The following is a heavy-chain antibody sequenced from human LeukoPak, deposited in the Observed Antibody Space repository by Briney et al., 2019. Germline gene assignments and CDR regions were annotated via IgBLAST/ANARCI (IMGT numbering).Heavy chain of an antibody. CDR3: ARGPGGRFDYFDY. CDR1: GGSISSYY. D-gene: IGHD3-16*01. CDR2: IYTSGST. Sequence: PSETLSLTCTVSGGSISSYYWSWIRQPPGKGLEWIGYIYTSGSTNYNPSLKSRVTISVDTSKNQFSLKLSSVTAADTAVYYCARGPGGRFDYFDYWDQGTLVTVSS. V-gene: IGHV4-4*09. J-gene: IGHJ4*02.